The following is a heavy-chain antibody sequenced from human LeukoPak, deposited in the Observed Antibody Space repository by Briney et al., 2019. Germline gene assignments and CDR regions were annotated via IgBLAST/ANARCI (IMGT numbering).Heavy chain of an antibody. Sequence: PGGSLRLSCAASGFTFSSYAMSWVRQAPGKGLEWVSAISGSGGSTYYADSVKGRFTISRDNSKNTLYLQMNSLRAEDTAVYYCAKDHPDEGDPRPHPRYLFDYWGQGTLVTVSS. D-gene: IGHD3-16*01. CDR1: GFTFSSYA. CDR3: AKDHPDEGDPRPHPRYLFDY. CDR2: ISGSGGST. V-gene: IGHV3-23*01. J-gene: IGHJ4*02.